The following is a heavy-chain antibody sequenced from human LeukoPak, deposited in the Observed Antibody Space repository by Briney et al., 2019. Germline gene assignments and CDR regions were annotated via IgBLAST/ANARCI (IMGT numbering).Heavy chain of an antibody. CDR2: INPNIGGT. D-gene: IGHD5-12*01. CDR3: ASALARLGYSGYDATGEY. V-gene: IGHV1-2*04. Sequence: ASVYVSCKASGYTFTGYYMHCVREAPGQGLEWMWYINPNIGGTNYAQKFQVWVTITRTTSISTAYIQLSRLRSDDTAVYYCASALARLGYSGYDATGEYWGQGTLVTVYS. CDR1: GYTFTGYY. J-gene: IGHJ4*02.